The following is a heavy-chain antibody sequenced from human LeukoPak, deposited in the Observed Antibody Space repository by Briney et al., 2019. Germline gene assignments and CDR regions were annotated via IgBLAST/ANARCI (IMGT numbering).Heavy chain of an antibody. CDR2: IYHSGST. V-gene: IGHV4-4*02. J-gene: IGHJ4*02. CDR1: GGSISSSNW. D-gene: IGHD3-22*01. Sequence: SETLSLTCTVSGGSISSSNWWSWVRQPPGKGLEWIGEIYHSGSTNYNPSLKSRVTISVDKPKNQFSLKLSSVTAADTAVYYCARLLHYDSRLFFDYWGQGTLVTVSS. CDR3: ARLLHYDSRLFFDY.